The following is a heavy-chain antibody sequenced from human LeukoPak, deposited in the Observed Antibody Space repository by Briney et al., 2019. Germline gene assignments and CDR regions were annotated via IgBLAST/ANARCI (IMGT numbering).Heavy chain of an antibody. J-gene: IGHJ4*02. CDR1: GFTFSRYW. V-gene: IGHV3-74*01. CDR3: AKGSRYCSSTSCYGGGDFDY. Sequence: GGSLRLSCAASGFTFSRYWLHWVRQPPGKGLVWLSRLNADDKTTSYADSVKGRFTTSGDDARKTLYLQMNSLRAEDTAVYYCAKGSRYCSSTSCYGGGDFDYWGQGTLVTVSS. CDR2: LNADDKTT. D-gene: IGHD2-2*01.